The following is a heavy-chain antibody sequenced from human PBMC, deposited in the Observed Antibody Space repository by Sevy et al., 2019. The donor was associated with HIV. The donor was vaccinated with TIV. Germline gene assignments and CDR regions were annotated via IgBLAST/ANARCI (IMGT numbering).Heavy chain of an antibody. V-gene: IGHV1-2*02. Sequence: ASVKVSCKASGYAFTGYYMHWVRQAPGQGLEWMGWITPNSGDTNYAQKFQGRVTMTRDTSISTADMELSRLRSDDTAVYYCARDGARRFFFDYWGQGTLVTVSS. D-gene: IGHD6-6*01. CDR2: ITPNSGDT. CDR1: GYAFTGYY. CDR3: ARDGARRFFFDY. J-gene: IGHJ4*02.